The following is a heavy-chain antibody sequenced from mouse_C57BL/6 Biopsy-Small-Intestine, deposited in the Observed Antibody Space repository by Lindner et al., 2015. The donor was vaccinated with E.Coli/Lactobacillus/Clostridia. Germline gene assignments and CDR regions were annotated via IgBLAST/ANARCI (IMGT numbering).Heavy chain of an antibody. J-gene: IGHJ1*01. CDR1: GYTFTGYY. V-gene: IGHV1-59*01. Sequence: SVKVSCKASGYTFTGYYMHWVRQAPGQGLEWMGWISAYNGNTNYAQKLQGRVTMTTDTSTSTAYMELRSLRSDDTAVYYCARDSSSWYYYYYYGMDVWGQGTTVTVSS. CDR2: ISAYNGNT. CDR3: ARDSSSWYYYYYYGMDV. D-gene: IGHD1-1*01.